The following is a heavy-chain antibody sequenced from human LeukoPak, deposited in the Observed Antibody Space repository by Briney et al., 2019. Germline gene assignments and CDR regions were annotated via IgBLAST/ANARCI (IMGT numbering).Heavy chain of an antibody. CDR1: GGSISSYY. J-gene: IGHJ5*02. Sequence: PSETLSLTCTVSGGSISSYYWSWIRQPPGKGLEWIGYILYSGSTNYNPSLKSRVTISVDTSKNQFSLKLSSVTAADTAVNYCARSRYFDWLLYPNWFDPWGQGTLVTVSS. CDR2: ILYSGST. D-gene: IGHD3-9*01. V-gene: IGHV4-59*01. CDR3: ARSRYFDWLLYPNWFDP.